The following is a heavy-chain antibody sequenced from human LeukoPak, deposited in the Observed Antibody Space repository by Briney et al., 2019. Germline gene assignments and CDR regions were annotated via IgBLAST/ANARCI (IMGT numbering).Heavy chain of an antibody. J-gene: IGHJ4*02. Sequence: GGSLRLSCAASGFTFSSYAMSWVRQAPGKGLEWVSAISGSGGSTYYADSVKGRFTISRDNAKNSLYLQMNSLRAEDTAVYYCARDTRENFDYWGQGTLVTVSS. CDR1: GFTFSSYA. D-gene: IGHD1-26*01. V-gene: IGHV3-23*01. CDR3: ARDTRENFDY. CDR2: ISGSGGST.